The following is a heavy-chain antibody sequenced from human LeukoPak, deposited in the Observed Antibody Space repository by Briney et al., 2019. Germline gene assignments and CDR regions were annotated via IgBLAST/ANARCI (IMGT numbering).Heavy chain of an antibody. J-gene: IGHJ4*02. CDR3: ARREVGSGDYIKNDY. V-gene: IGHV4-39*01. D-gene: IGHD3-10*01. CDR2: IYYGGRT. Sequence: SETLSLTCTVSGGSISSSNYYWGWIRQPPGQGLEWIGSIYYGGRTYYNPSLTGRVTIFGDTSKNQFSLKLTSVTAADTAVYYCARREVGSGDYIKNDYWGQGTLVTVSS. CDR1: GGSISSSNYY.